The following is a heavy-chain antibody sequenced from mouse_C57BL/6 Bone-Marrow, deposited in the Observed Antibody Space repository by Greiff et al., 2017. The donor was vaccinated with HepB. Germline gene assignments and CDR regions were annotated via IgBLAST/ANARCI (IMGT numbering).Heavy chain of an antibody. D-gene: IGHD1-1*01. V-gene: IGHV1-66*01. Sequence: VQLQESGPELVKPGASVKISCKASGYSFTSYYIHWVKQRPGQGLEWIGWIYPGSGNTKYNEKFKGKATLTADTSSSTAYMQLSSLTSEDSAVYYCASYYYGYYFDYWGQGTTLTVSS. J-gene: IGHJ2*01. CDR2: IYPGSGNT. CDR3: ASYYYGYYFDY. CDR1: GYSFTSYY.